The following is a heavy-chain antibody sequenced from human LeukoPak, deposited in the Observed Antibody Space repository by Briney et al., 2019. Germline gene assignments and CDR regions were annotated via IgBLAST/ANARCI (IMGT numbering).Heavy chain of an antibody. CDR1: GYTFTSYG. V-gene: IGHV1-18*01. Sequence: VSVKVSCKASGYTFTSYGISWVRQAPGQGLEWMGWISAYNGNTNYAQKLQGRVTMTTDTSTSTAYMELRSLRSDDTAVYYCARGPPNWNYVEYYFDYWGQGTLVTVSS. D-gene: IGHD1-7*01. J-gene: IGHJ4*02. CDR3: ARGPPNWNYVEYYFDY. CDR2: ISAYNGNT.